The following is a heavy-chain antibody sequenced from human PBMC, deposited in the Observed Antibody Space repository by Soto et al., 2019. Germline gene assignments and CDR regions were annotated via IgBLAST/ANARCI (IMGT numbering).Heavy chain of an antibody. Sequence: GGSLRLSCAASGFTFSSYGMHWVRQAPGKGLEWVADISYDGSNKYYSDSVKGRFTISRDNSKNTLYLQMNSLRAEDTAVYYCLKDSRIVVVTAPYDCWGQGTLVTVSS. D-gene: IGHD2-21*02. V-gene: IGHV3-30*18. CDR2: ISYDGSNK. CDR1: GFTFSSYG. J-gene: IGHJ4*02. CDR3: LKDSRIVVVTAPYDC.